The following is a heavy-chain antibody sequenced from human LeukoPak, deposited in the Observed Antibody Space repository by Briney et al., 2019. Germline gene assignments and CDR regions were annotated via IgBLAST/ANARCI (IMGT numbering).Heavy chain of an antibody. V-gene: IGHV1-2*06. CDR1: GYTFTGYY. Sequence: ASVKVSCKASGYTFTGYYMHWVRQAPGQGLEWMGRINPNSGGTNYAQKFQGRVTMTRDTSISTAYMELSRLRSDDTAVYYCARVNGYSSSCPPGYYYGMDVWGQGTTVTVSS. D-gene: IGHD6-13*01. CDR2: INPNSGGT. CDR3: ARVNGYSSSCPPGYYYGMDV. J-gene: IGHJ6*02.